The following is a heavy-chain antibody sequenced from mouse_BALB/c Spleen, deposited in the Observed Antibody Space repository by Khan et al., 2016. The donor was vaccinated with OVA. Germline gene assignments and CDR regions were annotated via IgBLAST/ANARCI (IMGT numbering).Heavy chain of an antibody. V-gene: IGHV1S135*01. CDR1: GYSFTDYN. Sequence: VQLQQPGPELVKPGASVKVSCKASGYSFTDYNMFWVKQSLGKSLEWIGYIDPYNGGTNYNQKFMGKATLTVDKSSSTAFMHLNSLTSEDSAVYYCALIYHYGSGFDYWGQGITLTVSS. J-gene: IGHJ2*01. CDR3: ALIYHYGSGFDY. CDR2: IDPYNGGT. D-gene: IGHD1-1*01.